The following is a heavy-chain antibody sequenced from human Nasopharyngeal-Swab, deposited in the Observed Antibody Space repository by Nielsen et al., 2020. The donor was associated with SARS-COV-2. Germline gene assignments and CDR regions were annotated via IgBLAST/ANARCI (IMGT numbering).Heavy chain of an antibody. CDR2: IYYSGST. Sequence: GSLRLSCTVSGGSISSYYWSWIRQPPGKGLEWIGYIYYSGSTNYNPSLKSRVTISVDTSKNQFSLKLSSVTAADTTVYWCAIQSSIRGSYPFDYWGQGTLVTVSS. CDR1: GGSISSYY. D-gene: IGHD1-26*01. CDR3: AIQSSIRGSYPFDY. V-gene: IGHV4-59*08. J-gene: IGHJ4*02.